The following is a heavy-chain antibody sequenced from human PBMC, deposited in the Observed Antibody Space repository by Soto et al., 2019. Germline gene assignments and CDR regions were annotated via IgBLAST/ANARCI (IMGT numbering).Heavy chain of an antibody. CDR1: GFTFSSYG. D-gene: IGHD6-6*01. J-gene: IGHJ2*01. CDR3: AKSGDSSSSGGASTTSYWYFDL. Sequence: QVQLVESGGGVVQPGRSLRLSCAASGFTFSSYGMHWVRPAPGKGLEWGAVISYDGSNKYYADSVKGRFTISRDNSKDTMYRQMSSLSAEDTAVYYCAKSGDSSSSGGASTTSYWYFDLWGRGTLVTVSS. V-gene: IGHV3-30*18. CDR2: ISYDGSNK.